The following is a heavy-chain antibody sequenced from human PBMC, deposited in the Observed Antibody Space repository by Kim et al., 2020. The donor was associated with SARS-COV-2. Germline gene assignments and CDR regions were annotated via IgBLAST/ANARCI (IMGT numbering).Heavy chain of an antibody. J-gene: IGHJ4*01. D-gene: IGHD3-10*01. CDR1: GGSIRSRSYY. CDR3: ARDTGYGSGSKEFDY. Sequence: SETLSLTCIVSGGSIRSRSYYWAWIRQPPGKGLEWIGTIYFTGNTYYTPSLKSRVAMSVDTSKNHFSLKLSSVTAADTAIYYCARDTGYGSGSKEFDYWG. CDR2: IYFTGNT. V-gene: IGHV4-39*07.